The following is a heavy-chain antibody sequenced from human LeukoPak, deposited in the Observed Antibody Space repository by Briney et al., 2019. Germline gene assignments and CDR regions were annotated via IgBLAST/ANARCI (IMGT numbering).Heavy chain of an antibody. CDR1: GGSISSGTYY. V-gene: IGHV4-61*02. Sequence: KTSETLSLTCTVSGGSISSGTYYWSWIRQPAGKGLEWIGRINTSGSTNYNPSLKSRVTISVDTSKNQFSLKLSSVTAADTAVYYCARGGSYLSAFDIWGQGTMVTVSS. J-gene: IGHJ3*02. CDR3: ARGGSYLSAFDI. CDR2: INTSGST. D-gene: IGHD1-26*01.